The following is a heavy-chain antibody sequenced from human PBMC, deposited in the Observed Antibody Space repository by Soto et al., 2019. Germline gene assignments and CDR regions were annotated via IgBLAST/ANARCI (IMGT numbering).Heavy chain of an antibody. J-gene: IGHJ6*02. CDR3: ATGPRYCSSTSCYRHYYGMDV. CDR1: GYTLTELS. D-gene: IGHD2-2*01. Sequence: QVQLVQSGAEVKKPGASVKVSCKVSGYTLTELSMHWVRQAPGKGLEWMGGFGPEDGETIYAQKFQGRVTMTEDTSTDTAYMELSSLRSEDTAVYYCATGPRYCSSTSCYRHYYGMDVWGQGTTVTVSS. CDR2: FGPEDGET. V-gene: IGHV1-24*01.